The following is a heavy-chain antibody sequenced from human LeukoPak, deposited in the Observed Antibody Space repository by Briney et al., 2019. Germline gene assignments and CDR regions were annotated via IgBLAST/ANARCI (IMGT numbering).Heavy chain of an antibody. Sequence: SETLSLTCTVSGGSISSYYWSWIRQPPGKGLEWIGYIYYSGSTNYNPSLKSRVTISVDTSKNQFSLKLSSVTAADTAVYYCARGGGWYNAHDAFDIWGQGTMVTVSS. CDR3: ARGGGWYNAHDAFDI. CDR1: GGSISSYY. J-gene: IGHJ3*02. CDR2: IYYSGST. V-gene: IGHV4-59*01. D-gene: IGHD6-19*01.